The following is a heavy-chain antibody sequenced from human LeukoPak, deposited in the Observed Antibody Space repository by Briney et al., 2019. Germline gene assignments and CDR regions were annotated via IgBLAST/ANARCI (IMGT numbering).Heavy chain of an antibody. Sequence: QPGGSLRLSCAASGFTVSSNYMTWVRQAPGKGLEWVSAISYSGDNTYYADSVKGRFTISRDNSKNTLYLQMNSLRAEDTAVYYCARVSSEYWFGETPLLDYWGQGTLVTVSS. CDR2: ISYSGDNT. CDR1: GFTVSSNY. J-gene: IGHJ4*02. CDR3: ARVSSEYWFGETPLLDY. D-gene: IGHD3-10*01. V-gene: IGHV3-66*01.